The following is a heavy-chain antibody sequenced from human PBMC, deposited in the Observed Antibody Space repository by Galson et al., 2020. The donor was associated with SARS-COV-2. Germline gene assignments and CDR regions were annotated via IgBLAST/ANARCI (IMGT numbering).Heavy chain of an antibody. D-gene: IGHD3-10*01. Sequence: GGSLRLSCAASGVTFSGAAFHWVRQASGKGLEWVGRIKSKVNNYATTYAASVRGRFTISRDDSKRMAYLQMNSLKIEDTAVYYCTRPHSDGMDVWGQGSLVTVSS. J-gene: IGHJ6*02. CDR1: GVTFSGAA. CDR2: IKSKVNNYAT. CDR3: TRPHSDGMDV. V-gene: IGHV3-73*01.